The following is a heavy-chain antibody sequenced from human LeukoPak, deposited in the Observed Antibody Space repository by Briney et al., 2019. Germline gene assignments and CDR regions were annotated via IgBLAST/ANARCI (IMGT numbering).Heavy chain of an antibody. Sequence: SETLSLTCTVSGGSISSSSYYWGWFRQPPGKGLEWIGSIYYSGSTDYNPSLKGRVTISVDTSKNQFSLKLSSVTAADTAVYYCARHGSDYYYYMDVWGEGTTVTVSS. CDR2: IYYSGST. V-gene: IGHV4-39*01. CDR3: ARHGSDYYYYMDV. J-gene: IGHJ6*03. CDR1: GGSISSSSYY.